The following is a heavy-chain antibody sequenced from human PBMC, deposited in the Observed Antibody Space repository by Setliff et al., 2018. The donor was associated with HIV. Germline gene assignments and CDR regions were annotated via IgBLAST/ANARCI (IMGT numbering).Heavy chain of an antibody. CDR1: GASISSSDYY. CDR3: ASAGSGTRAPPRY. V-gene: IGHV4-39*07. D-gene: IGHD1-1*01. J-gene: IGHJ4*02. CDR2: IYYSGTT. Sequence: PSETLSLTCTVSGASISSSDYYWGWIRQPPGKGLEWIGNIYYSGTTYYNPSLKSRVTISLDTSKNQFSLKLTSVTAADTAVYYCASAGSGTRAPPRYWGQGTLVTVS.